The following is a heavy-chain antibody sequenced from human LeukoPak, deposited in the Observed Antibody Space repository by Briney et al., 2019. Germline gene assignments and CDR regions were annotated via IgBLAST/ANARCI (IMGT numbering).Heavy chain of an antibody. CDR2: ISSSGST. CDR1: GDSISSGDYY. CDR3: ASSSLKRTGYLYYYYYMDV. Sequence: PSETLSLTCTVSGDSISSGDYYWSWIRQPAGKGLEWIGRISSSGSTNYNPSLKSRVTISVDTSKNQFSLKLSSVTAADTAVYYCASSSLKRTGYLYYYYYMDVWGKGTTVTISS. D-gene: IGHD3/OR15-3a*01. J-gene: IGHJ6*03. V-gene: IGHV4-61*02.